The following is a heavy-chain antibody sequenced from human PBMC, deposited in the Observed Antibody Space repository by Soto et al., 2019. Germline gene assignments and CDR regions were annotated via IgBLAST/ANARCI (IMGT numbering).Heavy chain of an antibody. J-gene: IGHJ6*02. Sequence: GESLKISCKGSGYSFTSYWISWVRQMPGKGLEWMGRIDPSDSYTNYSPSFQGHVTISADKSISTAYLQWSSLKASDTAMYYCASLLIAASLRYGMDVWGQGTTVTVSS. CDR1: GYSFTSYW. D-gene: IGHD6-13*01. CDR2: IDPSDSYT. CDR3: ASLLIAASLRYGMDV. V-gene: IGHV5-10-1*01.